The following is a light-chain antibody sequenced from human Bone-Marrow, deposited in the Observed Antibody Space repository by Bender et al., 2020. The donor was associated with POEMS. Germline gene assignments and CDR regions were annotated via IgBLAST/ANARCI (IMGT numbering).Light chain of an antibody. CDR1: KLGEEY. CDR2: QDT. CDR3: QSWSSNTAV. V-gene: IGLV3-1*01. Sequence: SYELTQPPSVSVSPGQTATITCSGEKLGEEYACWYQQKPGQSPVVVIYQDTKRPSGIPERFSGSTSGNTASLTISGTQTMDEADYYCQSWSSNTAVFGGGTKLPVL. J-gene: IGLJ2*01.